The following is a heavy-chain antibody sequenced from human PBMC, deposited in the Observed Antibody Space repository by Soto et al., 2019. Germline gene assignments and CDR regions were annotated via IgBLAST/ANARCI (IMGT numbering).Heavy chain of an antibody. CDR2: TYYRSKWYN. CDR1: GDSVSSNSAA. Sequence: SQTLSLTCAISGDSVSSNSAAWNWIRQSPSRGLEWLGRTYYRSKWYNDYAVSVKSRITINPDTSKNQFSLQLNSVTPKDTAVYYCARGYYYGSGSYSERHNYYYYGMDVWGQGTTVTVSS. J-gene: IGHJ6*02. V-gene: IGHV6-1*01. CDR3: ARGYYYGSGSYSERHNYYYYGMDV. D-gene: IGHD3-10*01.